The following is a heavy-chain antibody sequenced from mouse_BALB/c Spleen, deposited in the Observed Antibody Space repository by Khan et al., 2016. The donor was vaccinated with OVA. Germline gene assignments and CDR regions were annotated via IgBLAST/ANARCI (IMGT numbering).Heavy chain of an antibody. J-gene: IGHJ2*01. Sequence: EVELVESGGGLVKPGGSLKLSCAASGLTFSSSAMSWVRQTPEKRLEWVATISPCGRKIYYAASVKGRFTISRDNAKNTLYLQMRSLTSEDTATYYCAGSIAPVVAFYYWGQGTTLTVSS. CDR2: ISPCGRKI. V-gene: IGHV5-9-1*01. CDR3: AGSIAPVVAFYY. D-gene: IGHD1-1*01. CDR1: GLTFSSSA.